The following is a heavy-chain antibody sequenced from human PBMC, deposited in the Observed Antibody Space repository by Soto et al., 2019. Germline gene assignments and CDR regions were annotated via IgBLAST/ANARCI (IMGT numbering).Heavy chain of an antibody. CDR3: AKPLHIVVVPAATAPDY. CDR1: GFTFSSYA. J-gene: IGHJ4*01. Sequence: GGSLRLSCAASGFTFSSYAMSWVRQAPGKGLEWVSAISGSGGSTYYADSVKGRFTISRDNSKNTLYLQMNSLRAEDTAVYYCAKPLHIVVVPAATAPDYWAHGTLVTVSS. CDR2: ISGSGGST. D-gene: IGHD2-2*01. V-gene: IGHV3-23*01.